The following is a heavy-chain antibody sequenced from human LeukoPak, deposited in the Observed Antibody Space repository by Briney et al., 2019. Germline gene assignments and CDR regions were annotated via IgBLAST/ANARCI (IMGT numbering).Heavy chain of an antibody. CDR2: ISSSSSYI. CDR3: ARDLIPTPRRIAVAGTSY. CDR1: GFTFSGSA. V-gene: IGHV3-21*01. J-gene: IGHJ4*02. Sequence: NSGGSLKLSCAASGFTFSGSAMNWVRQAPGKGLEWVSSISSSSSYIYYADSVKGRFTISRDNAKNSLYLQMNSLRAEDTAVYYCARDLIPTPRRIAVAGTSYWGQGTLVTVSS. D-gene: IGHD6-19*01.